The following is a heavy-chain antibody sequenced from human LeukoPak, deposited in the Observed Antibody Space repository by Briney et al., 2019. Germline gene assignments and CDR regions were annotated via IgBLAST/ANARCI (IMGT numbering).Heavy chain of an antibody. V-gene: IGHV4-59*12. CDR3: ARGRGSGSYPFDY. CDR2: IYYSGST. Sequence: SETLSLTCTVSGDSINNYYWSWIRQPPGKGLEWIGYIYYSGSTNYNPSLKSRVTISVDTSKNQFSLKLSSVTAADTAVYYCARGRGSGSYPFDYWGQGTLVTVSS. D-gene: IGHD3-10*01. J-gene: IGHJ4*02. CDR1: GDSINNYY.